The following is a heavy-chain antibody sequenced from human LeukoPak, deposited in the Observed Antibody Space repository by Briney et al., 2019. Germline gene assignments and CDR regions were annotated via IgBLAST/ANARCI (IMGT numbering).Heavy chain of an antibody. D-gene: IGHD6-13*01. CDR2: ISSSSSYI. CDR3: ARAPGNIAAAGYYYYGMDV. V-gene: IGHV3-21*01. Sequence: PGGSLRLSCAASGFTFSSYSMNWVRQAPGKGLEWVSSISSSSSYIYYADSVKGRFTISRDNAKNSLYLQMNSLRAEDTAVYYCARAPGNIAAAGYYYYGMDVWGQGTTVTASS. J-gene: IGHJ6*02. CDR1: GFTFSSYS.